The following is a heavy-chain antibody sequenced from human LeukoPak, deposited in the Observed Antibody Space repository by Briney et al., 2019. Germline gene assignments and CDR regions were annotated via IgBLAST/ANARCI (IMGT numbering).Heavy chain of an antibody. Sequence: GGSLRLSCAASGFTFSSYWMHWVRQAPGKGLVWVSRINSDGSSTSYADSVKGRFTISRDNAKNTLYLQMNSLRAEDTPVYYCARTQDYGDFSFDYWGQGTLVTVSS. CDR1: GFTFSSYW. CDR2: INSDGSST. V-gene: IGHV3-74*01. CDR3: ARTQDYGDFSFDY. J-gene: IGHJ4*02. D-gene: IGHD4-17*01.